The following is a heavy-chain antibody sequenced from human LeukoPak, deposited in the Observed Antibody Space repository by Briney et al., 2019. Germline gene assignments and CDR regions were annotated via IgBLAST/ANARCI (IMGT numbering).Heavy chain of an antibody. CDR1: GFTVITND. CDR3: ARGVEPLTANTLAY. D-gene: IGHD2-21*02. Sequence: GGSLRLPCAPSGFTVITNDMTWVRQAPGKGLKWFSVLYSDGNTKYADSVQGRFTISRDNSKNTLYLEMNSLSPDDTAVYYCARGVEPLTANTLAYWGQGTLVTVSS. J-gene: IGHJ4*02. CDR2: LYSDGNT. V-gene: IGHV3-53*01.